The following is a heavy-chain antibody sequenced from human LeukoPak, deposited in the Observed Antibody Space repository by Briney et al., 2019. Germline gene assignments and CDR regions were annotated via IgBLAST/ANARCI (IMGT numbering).Heavy chain of an antibody. CDR2: IYYSGST. Sequence: SETLSLTCTVSGGSISSYYWSWIRQPPGKGLEWIGYIYYSGSTNYNPSLKSRVTISVDTSKNQFSLKLSSVTAADTAVYYCASWPFHYYYYGMDVWGQGTTVTVSS. V-gene: IGHV4-59*08. CDR1: GGSISSYY. D-gene: IGHD3-3*02. CDR3: ASWPFHYYYYGMDV. J-gene: IGHJ6*02.